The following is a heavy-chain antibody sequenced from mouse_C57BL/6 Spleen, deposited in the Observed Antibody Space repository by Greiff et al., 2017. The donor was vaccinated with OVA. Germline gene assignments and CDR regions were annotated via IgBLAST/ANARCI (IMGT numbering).Heavy chain of an antibody. CDR3: TKGAGTRVAY. Sequence: QVQLQQSGAELVRPGASVTLSCKASGYTFTNYEMHWVKQPPVHGLEWIGAIDPETGGTAYNQTFKGKAILTADKSSSTAYMERRSLTSEDSAVYYCTKGAGTRVAYWGQGTLVTVAA. CDR2: IDPETGGT. V-gene: IGHV1-15*01. CDR1: GYTFTNYE. D-gene: IGHD4-1*01. J-gene: IGHJ3*01.